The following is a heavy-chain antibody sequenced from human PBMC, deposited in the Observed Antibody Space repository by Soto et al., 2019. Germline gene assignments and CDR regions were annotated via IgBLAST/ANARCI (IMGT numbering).Heavy chain of an antibody. CDR2: IYTDGSRT. D-gene: IGHD4-17*01. V-gene: IGHV3-74*01. Sequence: EAQLVESGGGLVQPGGSLRLPCAASGFIFSDYWMHWVRQAPGKGLVWVSRIYTDGSRTNYADSVKGRFTISRDNAENTLYLQMNSLRAEETAVYYCARGVRGSYGLDIWGQGTMVTVSS. CDR1: GFIFSDYW. CDR3: ARGVRGSYGLDI. J-gene: IGHJ3*02.